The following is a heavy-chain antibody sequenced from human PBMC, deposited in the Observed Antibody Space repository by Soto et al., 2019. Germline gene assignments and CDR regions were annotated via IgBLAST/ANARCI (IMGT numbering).Heavy chain of an antibody. J-gene: IGHJ4*02. CDR1: GGSISSYY. CDR2: IYYSGST. D-gene: IGHD3-3*01. Sequence: SETLSLTCTVSGGSISSYYWSRIRQPPGKGLEWIGYIYYSGSTNYNPSLKSRVTISVDTSKNQFSLKLSSVTAADTAVYYCARLDYDFWSGYLNYWGQGTLVTVSS. CDR3: ARLDYDFWSGYLNY. V-gene: IGHV4-59*08.